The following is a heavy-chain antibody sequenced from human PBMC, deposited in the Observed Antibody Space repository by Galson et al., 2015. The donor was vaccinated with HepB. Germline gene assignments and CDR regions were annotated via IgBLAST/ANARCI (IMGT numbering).Heavy chain of an antibody. CDR3: ARDSPRMVRGVISAFDI. Sequence: QVQLQESGPGLVKPSQTLSLTCTVSGGSISSGGYYWSWIRQHPGKGLEWIGYIYYSGSTYYNPSLKSRVTISVDTSKNQFSLKLSSVTAADTAVYYCARDSPRMVRGVISAFDIWGQGTMVTVSS. CDR2: IYYSGST. CDR1: GGSISSGGYY. D-gene: IGHD3-10*01. V-gene: IGHV4-31*03. J-gene: IGHJ3*02.